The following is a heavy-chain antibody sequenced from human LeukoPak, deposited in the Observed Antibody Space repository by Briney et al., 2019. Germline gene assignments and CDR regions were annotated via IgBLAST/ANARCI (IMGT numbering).Heavy chain of an antibody. D-gene: IGHD4-17*01. Sequence: PGGSLRLSCAASGFTFSNYAMHWVRQAPGKGLEWVAVISFDGGNDYFADSVKGRFTISRDNAKNSLYLQMNSLRAEDTAVYYCAREGYGDYGMDVWGQGTTVTVSS. CDR3: AREGYGDYGMDV. J-gene: IGHJ6*02. CDR2: ISFDGGND. V-gene: IGHV3-30-3*01. CDR1: GFTFSNYA.